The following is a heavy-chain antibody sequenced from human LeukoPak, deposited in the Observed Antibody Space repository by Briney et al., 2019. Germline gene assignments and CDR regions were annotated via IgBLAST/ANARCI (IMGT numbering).Heavy chain of an antibody. Sequence: PGGSLRLSCAASGFTFSSHGMHWVRQAPGKGLEWVGHAKQDGSETYYVDSVKGRFTVSRDNAKNSLFLQMNSLRVEDTAMYYCARDLPSSGYWYRDAFDIWGRGTMVTVSS. CDR2: AKQDGSET. CDR1: GFTFSSHG. CDR3: ARDLPSSGYWYRDAFDI. J-gene: IGHJ3*02. D-gene: IGHD3-22*01. V-gene: IGHV3-7*01.